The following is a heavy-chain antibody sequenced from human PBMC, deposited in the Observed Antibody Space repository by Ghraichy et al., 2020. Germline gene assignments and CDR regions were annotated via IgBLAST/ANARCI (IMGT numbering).Heavy chain of an antibody. J-gene: IGHJ6*02. V-gene: IGHV4-4*07. CDR3: VREASVTTFVYYYYYGMDV. CDR2: IYTSGST. CDR1: GGSISSYY. D-gene: IGHD4-17*01. Sequence: SETLSLTCTVSGGSISSYYWSWIRQPAGKGLEWIGRIYTSGSTNYNPSLKSRVTMSVDTSKNQFSLKLSSVTAADTAVYYCVREASVTTFVYYYYYGMDVWGQGTTVTVSS.